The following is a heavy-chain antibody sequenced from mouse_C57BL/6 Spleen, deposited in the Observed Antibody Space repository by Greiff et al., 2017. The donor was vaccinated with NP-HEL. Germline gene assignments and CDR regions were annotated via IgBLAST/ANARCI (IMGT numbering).Heavy chain of an antibody. CDR2: IRNKANGYTT. Sequence: EVQRVESGGGLVQPGGSLSLSCAASGFTFTDYYMSWVRQPPGKALEWLGFIRNKANGYTTEYSASVKGRFTISRDNSQSILYLQMNALRAEDSASYYCARSPSYGYDYYFDYWGQGTTLTVSS. J-gene: IGHJ2*01. D-gene: IGHD2-9*01. CDR3: ARSPSYGYDYYFDY. V-gene: IGHV7-3*01. CDR1: GFTFTDYY.